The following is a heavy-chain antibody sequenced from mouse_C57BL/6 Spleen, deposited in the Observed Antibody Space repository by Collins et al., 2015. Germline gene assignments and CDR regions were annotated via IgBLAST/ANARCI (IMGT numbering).Heavy chain of an antibody. D-gene: IGHD2-2*01. Sequence: QVQLQQPGAELVRPGTSVKLSCKASGYTFTSYWMHWVKQRPGQGLEWIGVIDPSDSYTNYNQKFKGKATLTVDTSSSTAYMQLSSLTSGDSAVYYCARSTMVRDFDYWGQGTTLTVSS. CDR2: IDPSDSYT. CDR1: GYTFTSYW. V-gene: IGHV1-59*01. J-gene: IGHJ2*01. CDR3: ARSTMVRDFDY.